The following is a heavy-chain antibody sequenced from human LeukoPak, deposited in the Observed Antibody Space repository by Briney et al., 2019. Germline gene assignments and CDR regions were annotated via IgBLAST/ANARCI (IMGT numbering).Heavy chain of an antibody. Sequence: PGGSLRLSCAASGFTFSNYAMSWVRQAPGKGLEWVSVISGSGGSTYHADSVKGRLTISRDNSNNTLYLQMNSLRAEDTAIYYCAKVRSAVVAAATNYWGQGTLVTVSS. D-gene: IGHD2-15*01. CDR3: AKVRSAVVAAATNY. CDR2: ISGSGGST. V-gene: IGHV3-23*01. J-gene: IGHJ4*02. CDR1: GFTFSNYA.